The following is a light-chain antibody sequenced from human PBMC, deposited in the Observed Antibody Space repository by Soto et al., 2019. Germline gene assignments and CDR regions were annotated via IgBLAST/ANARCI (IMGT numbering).Light chain of an antibody. V-gene: IGKV3-20*01. CDR1: QSVSSSY. J-gene: IGKJ2*01. CDR3: QQYGSSPYT. CDR2: GAS. Sequence: EIALTQSPGTLSLSPGDRATLSCRASQSVSSSYLAWYQQKPCQAPRLLIYGASSRAAGIPDRFSGSGSVTYFALTISSLEHEDFALYYCQQYGSSPYTFGQGTKLEIK.